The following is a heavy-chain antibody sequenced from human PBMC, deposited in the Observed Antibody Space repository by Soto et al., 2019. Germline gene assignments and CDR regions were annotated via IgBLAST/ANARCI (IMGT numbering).Heavy chain of an antibody. Sequence: LGESLKISCKGSGYSFTSYWIGWVRQMPGKGLEWMGIIYPGDSDTRYSPSFQGQVTISADKSISTAYLQWSSLKASDTAMYYCATTPVVAATYHGMDVWGQGTTVTVS. CDR2: IYPGDSDT. J-gene: IGHJ6*02. V-gene: IGHV5-51*01. CDR1: GYSFTSYW. D-gene: IGHD2-15*01. CDR3: ATTPVVAATYHGMDV.